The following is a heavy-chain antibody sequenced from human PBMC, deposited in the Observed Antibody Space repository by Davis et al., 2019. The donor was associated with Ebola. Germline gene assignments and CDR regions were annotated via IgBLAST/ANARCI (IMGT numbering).Heavy chain of an antibody. CDR1: GFTFDDYT. CDR3: AKATYGGNSLSGLVDY. CDR2: ISWDGGST. J-gene: IGHJ4*02. D-gene: IGHD4-23*01. Sequence: GSLRLSCAASGFTFDDYTMHWVRQASGKGLEWVSLISWDGGSTYYADSVKGRFTISRDNSKNSLYLQMNSLRTEDTALYYCAKATYGGNSLSGLVDYWGQGTLVTVSS. V-gene: IGHV3-43*01.